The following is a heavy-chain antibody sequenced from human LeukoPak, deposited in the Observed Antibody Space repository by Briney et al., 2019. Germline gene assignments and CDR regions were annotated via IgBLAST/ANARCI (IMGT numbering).Heavy chain of an antibody. V-gene: IGHV3-23*01. Sequence: SGGSLRLSCAASGLTFITSAMSWVRQAPGKGLEWVSALSGTGRSTYYADSVRGRFTISRDNSKNTLYLQMNSLRAEDTAVYYCAKDLEDAGHWGQGTLVTVSS. CDR2: LSGTGRST. J-gene: IGHJ4*02. D-gene: IGHD6-13*01. CDR3: AKDLEDAGH. CDR1: GLTFITSA.